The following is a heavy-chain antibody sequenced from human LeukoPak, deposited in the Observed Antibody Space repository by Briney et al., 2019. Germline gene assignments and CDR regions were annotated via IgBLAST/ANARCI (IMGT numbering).Heavy chain of an antibody. CDR3: ARRIDFWSGSYYYMDV. D-gene: IGHD3-3*01. V-gene: IGHV1-2*02. CDR1: GYTFTSYG. Sequence: ASVKVSCKASGYTFTSYGISWVRQAPGQGLEWMGWINPNSGGTNYAQKFQGRVTMTRDTSISTAYMELSRLRSDDTAVYYCARRIDFWSGSYYYMDVWGKGTTVTVSS. J-gene: IGHJ6*03. CDR2: INPNSGGT.